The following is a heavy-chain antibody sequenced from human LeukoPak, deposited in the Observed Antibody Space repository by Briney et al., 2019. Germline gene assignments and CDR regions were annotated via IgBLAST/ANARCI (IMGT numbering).Heavy chain of an antibody. J-gene: IGHJ4*02. CDR3: TCGSGWYSPDY. V-gene: IGHV3-73*01. Sequence: GESLQISCSASGFLFNDSVMHWVRQASGKGLEWVVRIRDKANRYATVYGASVKGRFTISRDDSKNTAYLQMNSLTTEDTAVYYCTCGSGWYSPDYWVQGTLVSVSS. D-gene: IGHD6-19*01. CDR2: IRDKANRYAT. CDR1: GFLFNDSV.